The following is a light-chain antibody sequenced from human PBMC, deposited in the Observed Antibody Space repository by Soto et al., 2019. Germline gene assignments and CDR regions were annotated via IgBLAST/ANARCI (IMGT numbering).Light chain of an antibody. CDR2: CNT. CDR1: SSNIGAGYP. Sequence: QSLLTQPPSVSWAPEHRITISCTGSSSNIGAGYPVHWYQQLPGTAPKLLIFCNTIRPSGVPDRFSGSRSGLAITGLQAEDEADYYCQSYDSSMSGYVFGTWTKVPVL. CDR3: QSYDSSMSGYV. V-gene: IGLV1-40*01. J-gene: IGLJ1*01.